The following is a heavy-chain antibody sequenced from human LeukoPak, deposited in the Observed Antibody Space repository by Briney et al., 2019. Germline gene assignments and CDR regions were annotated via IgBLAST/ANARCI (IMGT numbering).Heavy chain of an antibody. CDR3: ARPYYYGSGSYAFDI. D-gene: IGHD3-10*01. V-gene: IGHV4-59*01. Sequence: SETLSLTCTVSGGSISSYYWSWIRQPPGKGLEWIGYIYYSGSTNYNPSLKSRVTISVDTSKNQFSLKLGSVTAADTAVYYCARPYYYGSGSYAFDIWGQGTMVTVSS. CDR2: IYYSGST. CDR1: GGSISSYY. J-gene: IGHJ3*02.